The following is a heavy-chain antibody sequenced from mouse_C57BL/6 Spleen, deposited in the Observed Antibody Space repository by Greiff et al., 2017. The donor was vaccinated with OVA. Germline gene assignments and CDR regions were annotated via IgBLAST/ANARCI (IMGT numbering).Heavy chain of an antibody. CDR2: IYPGDGDT. CDR1: GYAFSSSW. D-gene: IGHD1-1*01. Sequence: QVQLQQSGPELVKPGASVKISCKASGYAFSSSWMNWVKQRPGKGLEWIGRIYPGDGDTNYNGKFKGKATLTADKSSSTAYMQLSSLTSEDSAVYFCEREELLRLYAMDYWGQGTSVTVSS. CDR3: EREELLRLYAMDY. V-gene: IGHV1-82*01. J-gene: IGHJ4*01.